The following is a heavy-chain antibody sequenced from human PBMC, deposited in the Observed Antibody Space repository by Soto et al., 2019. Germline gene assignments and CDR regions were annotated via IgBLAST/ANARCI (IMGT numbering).Heavy chain of an antibody. CDR3: ATYNRQEGGSTDCCPFDS. V-gene: IGHV3-66*01. D-gene: IGHD1-1*01. J-gene: IGHJ4*02. CDR1: VFPVSSNY. CDR2: IYSGGST. Sequence: PGGSLRLSFSASVFPVSSNYMSWVRPPTGKGLEWVSVIYSGGSTYFADSVKGRFTISRDNSKNTLYLQMNSLRAEDTAVYYCATYNRQEGGSTDCCPFDSWGQGTLVTVSS.